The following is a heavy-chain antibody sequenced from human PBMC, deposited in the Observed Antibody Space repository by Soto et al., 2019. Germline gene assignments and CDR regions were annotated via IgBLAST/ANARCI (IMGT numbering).Heavy chain of an antibody. CDR3: AGEPVI. Sequence: QVQLQESGPGLVKPSQTLSLTCTVSGGSISSGGYYWGWIRQHSGKGLEWIGYIYYSGSTYYNPSLRSGVTMPVDSSKNQSSLELSSVIAADTGEYYGAGEPVIWGQGTLVTVSS. CDR1: GGSISSGGYY. J-gene: IGHJ4*02. D-gene: IGHD3-10*01. CDR2: IYYSGST. V-gene: IGHV4-31*03.